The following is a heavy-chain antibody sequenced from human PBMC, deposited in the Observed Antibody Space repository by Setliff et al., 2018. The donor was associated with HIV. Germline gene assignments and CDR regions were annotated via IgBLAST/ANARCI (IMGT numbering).Heavy chain of an antibody. CDR3: ARAEFLGPESDFDI. V-gene: IGHV1-69*04. Sequence: SVKVSCKASGDIFNNNAINWVRQAPGQGLEWMGRIIPIFGMANYARKFQVRVTITADKSTSTAYLELSSLTYDDTAIYYCARAEFLGPESDFDIWGQGTMVTVSS. CDR2: IIPIFGMA. CDR1: GDIFNNNA. J-gene: IGHJ3*02. D-gene: IGHD3-10*01.